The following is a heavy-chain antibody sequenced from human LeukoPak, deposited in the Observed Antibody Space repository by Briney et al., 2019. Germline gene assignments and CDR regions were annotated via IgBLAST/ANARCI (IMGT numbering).Heavy chain of an antibody. Sequence: GASVKVSCNASGGTFSSYAISWVRHAPGQGREWMGRIIPILDIPNYAQKFQGRVTITADKSTSTAYMELSSLRSEDTAVYYCARQIVGATFGSLDYWGQGTLVTVSS. CDR2: IIPILDIP. CDR1: GGTFSSYA. V-gene: IGHV1-69*04. D-gene: IGHD1-26*01. J-gene: IGHJ4*02. CDR3: ARQIVGATFGSLDY.